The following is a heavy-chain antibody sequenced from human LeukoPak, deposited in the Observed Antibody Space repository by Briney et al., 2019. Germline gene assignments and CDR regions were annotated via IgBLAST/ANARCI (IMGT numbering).Heavy chain of an antibody. J-gene: IGHJ6*02. CDR3: ARDRMNYDSSGYYYSYYYYYGMDV. CDR2: ISYDGSKT. CDR1: GFTFSTFG. V-gene: IGHV3-30*03. D-gene: IGHD3-22*01. Sequence: GRSLRLSCAASGFTFSTFGMHWVRQAPGKGLEGVAIISYDGSKTYYADSVKGRFTISRDSSNNMLYLQMNSLRAEDTAVYYCARDRMNYDSSGYYYSYYYYYGMDVWGQGTTVTVSS.